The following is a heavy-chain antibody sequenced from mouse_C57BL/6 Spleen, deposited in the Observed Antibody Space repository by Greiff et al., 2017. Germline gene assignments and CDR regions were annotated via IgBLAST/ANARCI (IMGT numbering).Heavy chain of an antibody. CDR1: GFTFSSYG. Sequence: EVKLVESGGDLVKPGGSLKLSCAASGFTFSSYGMSWVSQTPDKRLEWVATISSGGSYTYYPDRVKGRFTLSRDKAKNTLYRQMSSLKSEDTAMDYCARRYDGSSGFAYWGQGTLVTVSA. J-gene: IGHJ3*01. V-gene: IGHV5-6*02. CDR2: ISSGGSYT. D-gene: IGHD1-1*01. CDR3: ARRYDGSSGFAY.